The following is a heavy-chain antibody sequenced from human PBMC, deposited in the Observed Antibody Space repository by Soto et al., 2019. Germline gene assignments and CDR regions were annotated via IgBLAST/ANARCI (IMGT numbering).Heavy chain of an antibody. CDR1: GFTLSGVA. Sequence: QVQLVESGGGVVQPGTSLRLSCSASGFTLSGVAMHWVRQAPGKGLEWVAVTSYDGRNQYYADSVKGRFTVSRDSSQSTLYLQMNSLRTEDAAVYYCAKGGWYTISSRSDCLGQGTLVTVSS. D-gene: IGHD6-6*01. J-gene: IGHJ4*02. CDR2: TSYDGRNQ. CDR3: AKGGWYTISSRSDC. V-gene: IGHV3-30*18.